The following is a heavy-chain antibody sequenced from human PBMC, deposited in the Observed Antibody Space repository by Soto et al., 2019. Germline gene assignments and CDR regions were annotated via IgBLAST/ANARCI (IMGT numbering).Heavy chain of an antibody. D-gene: IGHD3-22*01. Sequence: SETLSLTCTVSGGSISSYYWSWIRQPPGKGLEWIGYIYYSGSTNYNPSLKSRVTISVDTSKNQFSLKLSSVTAADTAVYYCARGPRGWLLGNYFDYWGQGTLVTVSS. V-gene: IGHV4-59*01. CDR2: IYYSGST. J-gene: IGHJ4*02. CDR1: GGSISSYY. CDR3: ARGPRGWLLGNYFDY.